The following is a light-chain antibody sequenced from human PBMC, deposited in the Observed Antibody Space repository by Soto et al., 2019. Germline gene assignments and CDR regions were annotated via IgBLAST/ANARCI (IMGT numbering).Light chain of an antibody. CDR2: WAS. V-gene: IGKV4-1*01. Sequence: DIVMTQSPDSLAVSLGERATINCKSSQSVLYNSNNKNYLTWYQQKPGQPPKLLIYWASTRESGVPDRFSGSGSGTDFTLTISSLQAEDVAVYYCQQYYSLPFTFGPGTKVDIK. CDR3: QQYYSLPFT. CDR1: QSVLYNSNNKNY. J-gene: IGKJ3*01.